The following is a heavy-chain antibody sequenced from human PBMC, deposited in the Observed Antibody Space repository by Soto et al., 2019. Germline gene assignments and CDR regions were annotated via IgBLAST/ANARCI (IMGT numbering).Heavy chain of an antibody. Sequence: EVQLVESGGGLVQPGGSLRLSCAASRFTFSTYWMSWVRQAPGKGLEWVANIQQDGSEKYYVDSVKGRFTISRDNAKNSLYLQMNSLRAEDTAVYYCVRGGRLRASGWFDYWGQGTLVTVSS. CDR3: VRGGRLRASGWFDY. J-gene: IGHJ4*02. D-gene: IGHD6-19*01. CDR2: IQQDGSEK. CDR1: RFTFSTYW. V-gene: IGHV3-7*03.